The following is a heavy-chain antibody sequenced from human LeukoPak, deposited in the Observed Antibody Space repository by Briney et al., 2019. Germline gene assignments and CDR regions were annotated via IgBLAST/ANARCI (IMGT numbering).Heavy chain of an antibody. CDR2: ISYDGSNK. D-gene: IGHD2-21*01. V-gene: IGHV3-30*04. CDR1: GFTFSSYA. J-gene: IGHJ3*02. CDR3: ARDFEHIVVWGAFDI. Sequence: GGSLRLSCAASGFTFSSYAMHWVRQAPGKGLEWVAVISYDGSNKYYADSVKGRFTISRDNSKNTLYLQMNSLRVEDTAVYYCARDFEHIVVWGAFDIWGQGTMVTVSS.